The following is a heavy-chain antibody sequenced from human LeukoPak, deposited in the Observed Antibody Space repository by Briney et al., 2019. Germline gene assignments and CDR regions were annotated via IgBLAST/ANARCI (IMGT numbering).Heavy chain of an antibody. V-gene: IGHV3-23*01. Sequence: GASLRLSCAASGFTFSSYAMSWVRQAPGKGLEWVSAISGSGGSTYYTDSVKGRFTISRDNSKNTLYLQMSSLRAEDTAVYYCAKAAYDFWSGYLDWGQGTLVTVSS. J-gene: IGHJ4*02. CDR2: ISGSGGST. CDR3: AKAAYDFWSGYLD. CDR1: GFTFSSYA. D-gene: IGHD3-3*01.